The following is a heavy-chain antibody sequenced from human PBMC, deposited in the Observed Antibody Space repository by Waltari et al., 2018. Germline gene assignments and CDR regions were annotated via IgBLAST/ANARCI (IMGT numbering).Heavy chain of an antibody. Sequence: QVQLQQWGAGLLKPSETLSLTCAVYGGSFSGYYWSWIRQPPGKGLEWIGEINHSGSTNYNPSLKSRVTISVDTSKNQFSLKLSSVTAADTAVYYCARGRVYYDSSGYYPMFDYWGQGTLVTVSS. D-gene: IGHD3-22*01. CDR1: GGSFSGYY. CDR3: ARGRVYYDSSGYYPMFDY. J-gene: IGHJ4*02. V-gene: IGHV4-34*01. CDR2: INHSGST.